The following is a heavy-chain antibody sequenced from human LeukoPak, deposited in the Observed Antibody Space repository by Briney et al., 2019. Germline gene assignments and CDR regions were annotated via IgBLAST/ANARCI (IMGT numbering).Heavy chain of an antibody. V-gene: IGHV3-74*01. CDR1: GLIFSGYC. CDR3: AAGGGWDPSFGVVTHIDA. CDR2: IYTGEPGI. Sequence: GGSLTLSCITSGLIFSGYCMHWARHGAEKALEFVSRIYTGEPGIIYADSVQGRFTTPTENVKHTLYLQMNSLRVEDTAVYYCAAGGGWDPSFGVVTHIDAWGKGTTVVVS. D-gene: IGHD3-3*01. J-gene: IGHJ6*03.